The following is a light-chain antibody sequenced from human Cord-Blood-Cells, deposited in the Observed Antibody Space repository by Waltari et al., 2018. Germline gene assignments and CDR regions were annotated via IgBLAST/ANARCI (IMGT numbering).Light chain of an antibody. Sequence: QSALTQPASVSGSPGQSITISCTGTSSDVGGYNYVSWYQQHPGKAPKLMIYDVSNRPSGVANRFSCSKSCNTASLTISGLQAEDEADYYCSSYTSSSTLEVFGTGTKVTVL. CDR1: SSDVGGYNY. CDR2: DVS. CDR3: SSYTSSSTLEV. J-gene: IGLJ1*01. V-gene: IGLV2-14*01.